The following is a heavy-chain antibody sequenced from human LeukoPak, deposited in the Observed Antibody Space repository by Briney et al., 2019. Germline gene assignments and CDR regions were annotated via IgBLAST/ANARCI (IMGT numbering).Heavy chain of an antibody. D-gene: IGHD6-25*01. Sequence: PSETLSLTCAVYGGSFNGHYWSWIRQPPGKGLEWIGEVNYSGSTNYNPSLKSRVTISLVTSKNQFSLKLSSVTAADTAMYYCARAETLAAIYFDFWGKGRLVTVSS. CDR3: ARAETLAAIYFDF. J-gene: IGHJ4*02. CDR1: GGSFNGHY. V-gene: IGHV4-34*01. CDR2: VNYSGST.